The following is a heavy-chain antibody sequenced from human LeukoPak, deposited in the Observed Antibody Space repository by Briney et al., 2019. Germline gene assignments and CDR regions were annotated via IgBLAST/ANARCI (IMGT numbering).Heavy chain of an antibody. CDR3: ARERPSYYDILTGYYPRSLPYYFDY. CDR2: INHSGST. J-gene: IGHJ4*02. CDR1: GGSFSVYY. V-gene: IGHV4-34*01. D-gene: IGHD3-9*01. Sequence: SETLSLTCAVYGGSFSVYYWIWIPQPPGKGRVGWGEINHSGSTNYNPSLKSRVTISVDTSKNQFSLKLSSVTAADTAVYYCARERPSYYDILTGYYPRSLPYYFDYWGQGTLVTVSS.